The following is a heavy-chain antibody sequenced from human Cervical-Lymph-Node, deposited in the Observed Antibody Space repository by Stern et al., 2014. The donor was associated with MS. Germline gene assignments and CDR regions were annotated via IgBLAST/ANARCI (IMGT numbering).Heavy chain of an antibody. Sequence: QITLKESGPTLVKPTQTLALTCTLSGFSLSTSGVGVGWIRQPPGKALEWLGVHYWDDDKRYSPSLKSSLTIIKDTSKNQAVLIMTSVGPVDTAIYYCVHRQTYTGDWDTGYFDFWGQGSLVTVSS. CDR3: VHRQTYTGDWDTGYFDF. D-gene: IGHD2-21*02. CDR2: HYWDDDK. V-gene: IGHV2-5*02. J-gene: IGHJ4*02. CDR1: GFSLSTSGVG.